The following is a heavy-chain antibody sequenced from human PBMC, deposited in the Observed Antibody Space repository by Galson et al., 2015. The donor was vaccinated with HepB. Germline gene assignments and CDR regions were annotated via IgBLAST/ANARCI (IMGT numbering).Heavy chain of an antibody. Sequence: SLRLSCAASGFNFGTYWMTWVRQAPGKGLEWVANIKQDGSEKLYVDSVKGRFTISRDNAKNSLYLQMNSLRDEDTAVYYCARDGRGSIPFDYWGQGALVSVSS. CDR1: GFNFGTYW. V-gene: IGHV3-7*01. CDR3: ARDGRGSIPFDY. J-gene: IGHJ4*02. D-gene: IGHD3-10*01. CDR2: IKQDGSEK.